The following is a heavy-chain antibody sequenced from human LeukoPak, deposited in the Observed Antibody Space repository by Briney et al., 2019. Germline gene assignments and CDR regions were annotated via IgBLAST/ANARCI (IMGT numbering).Heavy chain of an antibody. CDR1: GFTFNNYA. J-gene: IGHJ5*01. D-gene: IGHD2-2*01. CDR2: ISASGGTT. Sequence: GGSLRLSCAASGFTFNNYAMSWVRQAPGKGLEWVSAISASGGTTYYADSVKGRFTISRDNSENTLFLQMNSLRAEDTAVYYCAKEPREYCSSSSCPNWFDSWGQGTLVTVSS. CDR3: AKEPREYCSSSSCPNWFDS. V-gene: IGHV3-23*01.